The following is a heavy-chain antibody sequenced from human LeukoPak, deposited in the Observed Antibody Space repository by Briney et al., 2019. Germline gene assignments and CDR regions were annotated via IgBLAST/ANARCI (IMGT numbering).Heavy chain of an antibody. Sequence: GGSLRLSCAASGFTFSSYAMSWVRQAPGKGLEWVSAISGSGGSTYYADSVKGRFTISRDNSKNTLYLQMNSLRAGDTAVYYCAKIRGGSWNAFDIWGQGTMVTVSS. V-gene: IGHV3-23*01. D-gene: IGHD2-15*01. CDR1: GFTFSSYA. J-gene: IGHJ3*02. CDR2: ISGSGGST. CDR3: AKIRGGSWNAFDI.